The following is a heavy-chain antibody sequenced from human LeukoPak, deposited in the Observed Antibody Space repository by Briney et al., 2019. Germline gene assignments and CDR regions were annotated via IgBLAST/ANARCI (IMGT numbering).Heavy chain of an antibody. CDR2: ITGGGSGI. CDR1: GFTFSSYS. D-gene: IGHD3-9*01. Sequence: PGGSLRLSCAASGFTFSSYSMNWVRQAPGKGLEWVSAITGGGSGIYYADSMKSRFTISRDNSKNTLYLQINGLRAEDTAVYYCAKWGDYDVLTGYYVSDYWGQGTLVTVSS. J-gene: IGHJ4*02. CDR3: AKWGDYDVLTGYYVSDY. V-gene: IGHV3-23*01.